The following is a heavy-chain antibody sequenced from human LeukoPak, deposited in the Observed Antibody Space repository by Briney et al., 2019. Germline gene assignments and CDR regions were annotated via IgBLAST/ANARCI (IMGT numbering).Heavy chain of an antibody. CDR2: ISSSDTTI. Sequence: GGSLRLSCAASGFTFSSYEMNWVRQAPGKGLEWVSYISSSDTTIYYADSVKGRFAISRDNAKSSVYLQMNSLRDKDTAVYYCARGLGPRLDYWGQGTLVTVSS. D-gene: IGHD6-6*01. CDR3: ARGLGPRLDY. CDR1: GFTFSSYE. J-gene: IGHJ4*02. V-gene: IGHV3-48*03.